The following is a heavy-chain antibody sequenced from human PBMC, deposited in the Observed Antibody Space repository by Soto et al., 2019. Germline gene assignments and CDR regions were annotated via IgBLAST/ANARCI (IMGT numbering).Heavy chain of an antibody. V-gene: IGHV3-53*01. J-gene: IGHJ4*02. D-gene: IGHD3-16*01. CDR1: GFTVSNNH. CDR3: AGRLTTAASLDY. CDR2: VHGGGST. Sequence: VQLVESGGGLIQPGGSLRLSCAASGFTVSNNHMTWVRQAARKGLELVSFVHGGGSTSYADFVKGRFTISRDNSKDTLYLQMDSLRAEDTAIYYCAGRLTTAASLDYWGRGTLVTVSS.